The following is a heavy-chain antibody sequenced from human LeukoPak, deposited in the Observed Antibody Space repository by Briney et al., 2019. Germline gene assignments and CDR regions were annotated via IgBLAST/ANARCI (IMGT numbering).Heavy chain of an antibody. Sequence: GGSLRLSCAASGFTFSSYAMSWVRQAPGKGLEWVSAISGSGGSTYYADSVKGRFIISRDNSKNTLYLQMNSLRAEDTAVYYCARYTGRYSNSYFDYWGQGTLVTVSS. D-gene: IGHD1-26*01. CDR1: GFTFSSYA. CDR2: ISGSGGST. J-gene: IGHJ4*02. CDR3: ARYTGRYSNSYFDY. V-gene: IGHV3-23*01.